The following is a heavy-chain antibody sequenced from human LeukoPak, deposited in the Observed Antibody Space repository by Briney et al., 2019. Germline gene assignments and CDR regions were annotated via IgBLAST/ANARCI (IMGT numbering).Heavy chain of an antibody. V-gene: IGHV1-2*02. J-gene: IGHJ4*02. CDR1: GYTFIDYY. Sequence: ASVKVSCKTSGYTFIDYYMHWVRQAPGQGLEWMGWISPKSGATDYAQKFQGSVTMTWDTSMTTAYMQLSSLRSVDTAVYFCARGEHYYDSSGREFEYWGQGTLVTVSS. CDR2: ISPKSGAT. D-gene: IGHD3-22*01. CDR3: ARGEHYYDSSGREFEY.